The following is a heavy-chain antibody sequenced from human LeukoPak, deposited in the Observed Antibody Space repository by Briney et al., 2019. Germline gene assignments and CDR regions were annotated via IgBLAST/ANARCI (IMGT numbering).Heavy chain of an antibody. Sequence: SETLSLTCTVSGGSISSYYWSWIRQPPGKGLEWIGYIYYSGSTNYNPSLKSRVTISVDTSKNQFSLKLSSVTAADPGDYYRARCRGEAVAGTGGFYFDYWGQGTLVTVSS. D-gene: IGHD6-19*01. CDR3: ARCRGEAVAGTGGFYFDY. CDR2: IYYSGST. V-gene: IGHV4-59*08. J-gene: IGHJ4*02. CDR1: GGSISSYY.